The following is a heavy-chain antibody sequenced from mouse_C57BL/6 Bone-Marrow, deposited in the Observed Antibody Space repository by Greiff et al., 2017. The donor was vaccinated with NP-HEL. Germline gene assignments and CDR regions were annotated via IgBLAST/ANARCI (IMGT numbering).Heavy chain of an antibody. Sequence: QVQLQQSGAELVKPGASVKISCKASGYAFSSYWMNWVKQRPGKGLEWIGQIYPGDGDTNYNGKFKGKATLTADKSSSTAYMQLSSLTSEDSAVYFCARGRVTTVVATEYAMDYWGQGTSVTVSS. CDR1: GYAFSSYW. CDR2: IYPGDGDT. J-gene: IGHJ4*01. CDR3: ARGRVTTVVATEYAMDY. V-gene: IGHV1-80*01. D-gene: IGHD1-1*01.